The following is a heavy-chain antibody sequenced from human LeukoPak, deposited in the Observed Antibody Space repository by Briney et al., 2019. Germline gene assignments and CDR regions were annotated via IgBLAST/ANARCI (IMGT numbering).Heavy chain of an antibody. V-gene: IGHV4-61*08. D-gene: IGHD2-8*01. J-gene: IGHJ4*02. CDR2: IYYSGST. CDR3: ARVEFTSVFYPFDY. Sequence: SETLSLTCTVSGDSVSSTGYYWGWIRQPPGKGLEWIGYIYYSGSTNYNPSLKSRVTISVDTSKNQFSLKLSSVTAADTAVYYCARVEFTSVFYPFDYWGQGTLVTVSS. CDR1: GDSVSSTGYY.